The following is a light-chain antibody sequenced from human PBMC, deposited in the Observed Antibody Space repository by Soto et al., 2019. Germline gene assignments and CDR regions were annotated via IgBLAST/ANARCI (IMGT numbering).Light chain of an antibody. CDR1: SRDIGGYDF. Sequence: QSALTKPPSASGSPGQSVTISCTGTSRDIGGYDFVSWYQQHPGKAPKLLIYDVIKRPSGVPDRFSGSKSGNTASLTVSGLQTYDEADYYCSSYGGSNNLLFGGWTKVTVL. J-gene: IGLJ2*01. V-gene: IGLV2-8*01. CDR3: SSYGGSNNLL. CDR2: DVI.